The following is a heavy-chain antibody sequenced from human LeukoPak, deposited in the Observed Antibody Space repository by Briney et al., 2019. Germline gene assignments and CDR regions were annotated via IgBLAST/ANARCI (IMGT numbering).Heavy chain of an antibody. V-gene: IGHV1-8*01. CDR3: AREAGHSGGSYFDY. CDR1: GYTFPSYD. CDR2: MNPNSGNT. Sequence: GASVKVSFKSSGYTFPSYDINWVRQATGQGREWMGWMNPNSGNTGYAQKFQGRVTMPRNTTISTAYMELSSLGSEDTAVYYCAREAGHSGGSYFDYWGQGTLVTVSS. J-gene: IGHJ4*02. D-gene: IGHD1-26*01.